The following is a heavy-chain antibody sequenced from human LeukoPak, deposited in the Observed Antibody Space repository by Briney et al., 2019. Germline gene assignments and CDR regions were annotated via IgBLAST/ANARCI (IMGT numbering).Heavy chain of an antibody. Sequence: PGGSLRLSCAASGFTFSSYWMSWVRQAPGKGLEWVANIKRDGSEKYYVDSVKGRFTISRDNAKNSLYLQMNSLRAEDTAVYYCARGPDWAGDPFDYWGQGTLVTVSS. CDR2: IKRDGSEK. CDR3: ARGPDWAGDPFDY. D-gene: IGHD3/OR15-3a*01. V-gene: IGHV3-7*01. J-gene: IGHJ4*02. CDR1: GFTFSSYW.